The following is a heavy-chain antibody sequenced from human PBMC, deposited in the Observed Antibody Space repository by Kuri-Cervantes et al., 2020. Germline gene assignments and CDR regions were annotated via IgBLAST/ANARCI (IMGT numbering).Heavy chain of an antibody. CDR1: GGSISSSSYY. D-gene: IGHD3-10*01. J-gene: IGHJ3*02. V-gene: IGHV4-61*02. Sequence: SETLSLTCTVSGGSISSSSYYWSWIRQPAGKGLEWIGRIYTSGSTNYNPSLKSRVTMSVDTSKNQFFLKLSSVTAADTAVYYCASITPPIPMDDAFDIWGQGTMVTVSS. CDR3: ASITPPIPMDDAFDI. CDR2: IYTSGST.